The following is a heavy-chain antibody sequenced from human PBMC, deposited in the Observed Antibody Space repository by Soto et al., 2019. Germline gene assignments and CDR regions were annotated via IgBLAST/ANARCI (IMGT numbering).Heavy chain of an antibody. CDR2: ITSDGSRT. CDR1: GITFSKAG. J-gene: IGHJ4*02. Sequence: PGGSLRLSCVASGITFSKAGMHWVRQAPGKGLEWVAFITSDGSRTYYEDSVKGRFIISRDDSMDTVYLQMHSLRTEDTAVYYCAKDKGNYYFDYWGQGTQVTVSS. V-gene: IGHV3-30*18. CDR3: AKDKGNYYFDY.